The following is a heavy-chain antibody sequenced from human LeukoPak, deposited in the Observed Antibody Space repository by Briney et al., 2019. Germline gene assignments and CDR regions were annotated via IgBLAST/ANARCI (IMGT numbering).Heavy chain of an antibody. CDR1: GFTFSSYG. Sequence: GGSLRPSCAASGFTFSSYGMSWVRQAPGKGLEWVSAISGSGGTTYYADSVKGRFTISRDNSKNTLYLQMNSLRAEDTAVYYCAKDVPGYSYGTFDYWGQGTLVTVSS. CDR2: ISGSGGTT. J-gene: IGHJ4*02. V-gene: IGHV3-23*01. D-gene: IGHD5-18*01. CDR3: AKDVPGYSYGTFDY.